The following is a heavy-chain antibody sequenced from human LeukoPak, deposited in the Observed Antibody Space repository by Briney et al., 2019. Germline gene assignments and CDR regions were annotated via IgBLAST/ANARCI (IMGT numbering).Heavy chain of an antibody. CDR2: INWNGGST. D-gene: IGHD5-18*01. V-gene: IGHV3-20*04. J-gene: IGHJ6*03. CDR1: GFTFDDYG. Sequence: PGGSLTLSCAASGFTFDDYGMSWVRQAPGKGLEWVSGINWNGGSTGYADSVKGRFTISRDNAKNSLYLQMNSLRAEDTALYYCARTTAMVPDYMDVWGKGTTVTVSS. CDR3: ARTTAMVPDYMDV.